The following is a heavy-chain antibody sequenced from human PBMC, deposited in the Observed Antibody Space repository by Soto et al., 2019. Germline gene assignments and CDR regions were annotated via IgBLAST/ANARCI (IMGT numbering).Heavy chain of an antibody. CDR2: IYYSGST. J-gene: IGHJ6*03. CDR1: GGSISSYY. CDR3: ARLRENTVPYYMDV. D-gene: IGHD4-4*01. Sequence: QVQLQESGPGLVKPSETLSLTCTVSGGSISSYYWSWIRQPPGKGLEWIGYIYYSGSTNYNPSLKSRVTISVDTSKNQFSLKLSSVTAADTAVYYCARLRENTVPYYMDVWGKGTTVTVSS. V-gene: IGHV4-59*08.